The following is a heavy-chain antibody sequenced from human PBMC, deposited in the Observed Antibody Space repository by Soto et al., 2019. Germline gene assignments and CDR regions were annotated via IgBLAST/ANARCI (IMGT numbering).Heavy chain of an antibody. J-gene: IGHJ4*02. D-gene: IGHD1-26*01. CDR1: GGSISSYY. Sequence: QVQLQESGPGLVKPSETLSLTCTVSGGSISSYYWSWIRQPAGKGLEWIGRIYTSGSTNYNPSLKSRVTMSVDTSKNQFSLKLSSVTAADTAVYYCARGGSWELPLEIFDYWGQGTLVTVSS. V-gene: IGHV4-4*07. CDR3: ARGGSWELPLEIFDY. CDR2: IYTSGST.